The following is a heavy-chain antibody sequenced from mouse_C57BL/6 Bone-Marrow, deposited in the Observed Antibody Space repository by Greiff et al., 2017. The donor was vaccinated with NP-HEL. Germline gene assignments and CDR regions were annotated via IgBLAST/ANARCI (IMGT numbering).Heavy chain of an antibody. CDR3: ATDSSGWDY. CDR1: FSPFPASS. CDR2: IYPVLCPS. V-gene: IGHV1-76*01. J-gene: IGHJ2*01. Sequence: QVQLKQSGSELVRPFSSFYLSCNSSFSPFPASSLPWLPPRPGQGLEWIARIYPVLCPSYYNEKFKGKATLTAEKSSSTAYMQLSSLTSEDSAVYFCATDSSGWDYWGQGTTLTVSA. D-gene: IGHD3-2*02.